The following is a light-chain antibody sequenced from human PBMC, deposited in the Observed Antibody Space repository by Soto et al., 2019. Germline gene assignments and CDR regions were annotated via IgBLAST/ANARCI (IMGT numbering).Light chain of an antibody. CDR3: QQYSSSPPT. Sequence: EIVLTQSPGTLSLSPGERATLSCRASQSISSSYLAWYQQKPGQAPRLLIYNASNRATGIPDRFSGSGSGPYFTLTISRLEPEDFAVYYCQQYSSSPPTFGQGSKVEIK. V-gene: IGKV3-20*01. CDR2: NAS. J-gene: IGKJ1*01. CDR1: QSISSSY.